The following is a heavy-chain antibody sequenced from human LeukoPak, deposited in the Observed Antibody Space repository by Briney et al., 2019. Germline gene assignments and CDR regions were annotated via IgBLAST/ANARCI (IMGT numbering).Heavy chain of an antibody. CDR2: IFHSGST. CDR1: GASVSSSHW. J-gene: IGHJ3*02. D-gene: IGHD6-6*01. V-gene: IGHV4-4*02. Sequence: SETLSLTCAVSGASVSSSHWWSWVRQPPGKGLEWIGEIFHSGSTYYNPSLKSRVTISVDTSKNQFSLKLTSVTAADTTVYYCARSKSSSSSDAFDIWGQGTMVTVSS. CDR3: ARSKSSSSSDAFDI.